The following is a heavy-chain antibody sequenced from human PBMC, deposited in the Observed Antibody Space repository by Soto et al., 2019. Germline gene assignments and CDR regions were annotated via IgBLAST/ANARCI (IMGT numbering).Heavy chain of an antibody. D-gene: IGHD1-26*01. J-gene: IGHJ4*02. Sequence: EVQLVESGGGLVQPGGSLRLSCVVSGFTLSDHYIDWVRQCPGKGLEWVGRTKNKAQRYTTEYAASVKGRFTISRDDSENSVYLQRNSLKTEDTAVYYCVRWDSGNPENWGQGTLVTVSS. CDR1: GFTLSDHY. CDR3: VRWDSGNPEN. V-gene: IGHV3-72*01. CDR2: TKNKAQRYTT.